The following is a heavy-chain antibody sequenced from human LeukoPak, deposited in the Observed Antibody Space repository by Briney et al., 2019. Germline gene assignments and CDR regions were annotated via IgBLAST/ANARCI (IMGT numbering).Heavy chain of an antibody. CDR3: ARDHGMATTQGSGY. V-gene: IGHV3-21*05. Sequence: GGSLRLSCAASGFTFSSYSMNWVRQAPGKGLEWVSYISSSSSYIYYADSVKGRFTISRDNAKNSLYLQMNSLRAEDTAVYYCARDHGMATTQGSGYWGQGTLVTVSS. CDR1: GFTFSSYS. J-gene: IGHJ4*02. D-gene: IGHD5-12*01. CDR2: ISSSSSYI.